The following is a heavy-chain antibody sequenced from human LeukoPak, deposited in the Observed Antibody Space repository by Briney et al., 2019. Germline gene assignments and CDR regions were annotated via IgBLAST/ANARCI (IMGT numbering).Heavy chain of an antibody. CDR3: ARGLSAAAGTQDSYQFDY. V-gene: IGHV1-69*04. CDR1: GGTFSSYA. CDR2: IIPILGIA. D-gene: IGHD6-13*01. J-gene: IGHJ4*02. Sequence: SVKVSCKASGGTFSSYAISWVRQAPGQGLEWMGRIIPILGIANYAQKLQGRVTITADKSTSTAYMELSSLRSEDTAVYYCARGLSAAAGTQDSYQFDYWGQGTLVTVSS.